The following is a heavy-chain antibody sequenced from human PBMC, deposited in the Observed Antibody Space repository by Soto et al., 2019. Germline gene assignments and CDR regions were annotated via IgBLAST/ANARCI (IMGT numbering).Heavy chain of an antibody. CDR2: ISVSGNII. CDR3: VRDTMRASAAASLDY. CDR1: GFTFSTYE. V-gene: IGHV3-48*03. D-gene: IGHD2-2*01. J-gene: IGHJ4*02. Sequence: GSLRLSCAASGFTFSTYELNWVRQAPGRGLEWISYISVSGNIIKYAESVKGRFTISRDNADNSLHLHMSNLRVDDTALYFCVRDTMRASAAASLDYWGQGTQVTVSS.